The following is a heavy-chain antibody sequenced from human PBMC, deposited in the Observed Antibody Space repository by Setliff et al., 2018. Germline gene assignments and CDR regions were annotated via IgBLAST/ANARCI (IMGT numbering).Heavy chain of an antibody. D-gene: IGHD3-10*01. V-gene: IGHV4-38-2*02. CDR2: IHHSGIT. CDR3: ARDRSALVRGVVHHNYFDP. Sequence: PSETLSLTCDVFSYSISTGYYWGWIRQPPGKGLEWIGYIHHSGITYYNPSLRSRVTLSVDTSKNQFSLRLTSVTAADTAVYYCARDRSALVRGVVHHNYFDPWGQGNKVTVSS. J-gene: IGHJ5*02. CDR1: SYSISTGYY.